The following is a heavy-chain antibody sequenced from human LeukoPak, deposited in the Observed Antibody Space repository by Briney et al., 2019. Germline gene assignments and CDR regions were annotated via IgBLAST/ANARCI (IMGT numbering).Heavy chain of an antibody. J-gene: IGHJ5*02. CDR3: ARGPPLLVRGVEWP. Sequence: ASVKVSCKASGYTFTGYYMHWVRQAPGQGLEWMGWINPNSGGTNYAQKFQGRVTMTRDTSISTAYMELSSLRSEDTAVYYCARGPPLLVRGVEWPWGQGTLVTVSS. D-gene: IGHD3-10*01. CDR2: INPNSGGT. V-gene: IGHV1-2*02. CDR1: GYTFTGYY.